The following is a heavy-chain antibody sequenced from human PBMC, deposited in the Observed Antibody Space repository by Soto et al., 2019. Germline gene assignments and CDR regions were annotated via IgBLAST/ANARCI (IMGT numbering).Heavy chain of an antibody. D-gene: IGHD3-10*01. CDR3: ARVRDLHGAYYYGMDV. J-gene: IGHJ6*02. V-gene: IGHV1-69*13. CDR2: IIPILGTA. Sequence: SVKVSCKASGGTFSSYAISWVRQAPGQGLEWMGGIIPILGTANYAQKFQGRVTITADESTSTAYMELSSLRSEDTAVYYCARVRDLHGAYYYGMDVWGQGTTVTVPS. CDR1: GGTFSSYA.